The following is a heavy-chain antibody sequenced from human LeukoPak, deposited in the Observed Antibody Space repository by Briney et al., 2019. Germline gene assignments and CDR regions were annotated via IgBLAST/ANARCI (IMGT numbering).Heavy chain of an antibody. CDR2: IYYSGST. Sequence: SETLSLTCTVSGGSISSSSYYWGWIRQPPGKGLEWIGSIYYSGSTYYNPSLKSRVTISVDTSKNQFSLKLSSVTAADTAVYYCARADSGYYYFDYWGRGTLVTVSS. V-gene: IGHV4-39*07. CDR3: ARADSGYYYFDY. CDR1: GGSISSSSYY. J-gene: IGHJ4*02. D-gene: IGHD3-22*01.